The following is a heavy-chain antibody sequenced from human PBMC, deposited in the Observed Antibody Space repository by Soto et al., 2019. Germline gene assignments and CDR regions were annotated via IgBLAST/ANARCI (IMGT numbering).Heavy chain of an antibody. V-gene: IGHV1-18*01. D-gene: IGHD3-3*01. Sequence: QVQLVQSGAEVKKPGASVKVSCKASGYTFTSYGISWVRQAPGQGLEWMGWISAYNGNTNYAQKLQGRVTMTTDTSTSTAYMELRSLRSDDKAVYYCARDLARFLEWSGTYYYGMDVWGQGTTVTVSS. CDR2: ISAYNGNT. CDR3: ARDLARFLEWSGTYYYGMDV. J-gene: IGHJ6*02. CDR1: GYTFTSYG.